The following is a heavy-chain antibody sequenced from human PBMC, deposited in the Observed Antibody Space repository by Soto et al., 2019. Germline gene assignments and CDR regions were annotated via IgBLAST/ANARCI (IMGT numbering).Heavy chain of an antibody. CDR3: AKSPYCPNGVCLSSGSFDY. CDR1: GFTFSSYG. CDR2: ISYDGSNK. J-gene: IGHJ4*02. Sequence: GGSLRLSCAASGFTFSSYGMHWVRQAPGKGLEWVAVISYDGSNKYYADSVKGRFTISRDNSKNTLYLQMNSLRAEDTAVYYCAKSPYCPNGVCLSSGSFDYWGQGTLVTVSS. D-gene: IGHD2-8*01. V-gene: IGHV3-30*18.